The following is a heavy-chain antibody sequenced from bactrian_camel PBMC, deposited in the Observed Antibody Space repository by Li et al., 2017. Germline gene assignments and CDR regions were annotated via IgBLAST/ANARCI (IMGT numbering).Heavy chain of an antibody. Sequence: VQLVESGGGSVQAGGSLRLSCAASGYTYSSYCMGWFRQAPGKEREGVAAIDSDGSTSYADSVKGRFTISQDNAKNTLYLQMNDLRPDDTAMYYCAAKSAYQCGYFGNYNYWGRGTQVTVS. V-gene: IGHV3S26*01. D-gene: IGHD2*01. J-gene: IGHJ4*01. CDR1: GYTYSSYC. CDR2: IDSDGST. CDR3: AAKSAYQCGYFGNYNY.